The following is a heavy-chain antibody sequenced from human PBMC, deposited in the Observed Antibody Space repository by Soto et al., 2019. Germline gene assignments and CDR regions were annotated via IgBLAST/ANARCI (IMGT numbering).Heavy chain of an antibody. CDR2: IIPVFGTA. V-gene: IGHV1-69*01. D-gene: IGHD6-13*01. Sequence: QVQLVQSGAEVKKAGSSVKVSCKVSGGTFSSYFINWVRQAPGQGLEWVGGIIPVFGTASYAEKFQGRVTITADESTSTAYLELSSLRPDDTAVYYCARATPSAAAAYYYYVLDVWGQGTTVTVPS. J-gene: IGHJ6*02. CDR1: GGTFSSYF. CDR3: ARATPSAAAAYYYYVLDV.